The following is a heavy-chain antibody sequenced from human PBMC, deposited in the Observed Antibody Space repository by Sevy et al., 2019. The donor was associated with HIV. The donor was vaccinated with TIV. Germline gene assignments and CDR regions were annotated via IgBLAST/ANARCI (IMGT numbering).Heavy chain of an antibody. J-gene: IGHJ3*02. D-gene: IGHD3-22*01. CDR2: IKSKTDGGTT. Sequence: GGSLRLSCAASGFTFSNAWMSWVRQAPGKGLEWVGRIKSKTDGGTTDYAAPVKGRFTISRDDSKNTLYLQMNSLKTEDTAVYYCTTGSQSYYDSSQEDAFDIWGQGTMVTVSS. CDR1: GFTFSNAW. CDR3: TTGSQSYYDSSQEDAFDI. V-gene: IGHV3-15*01.